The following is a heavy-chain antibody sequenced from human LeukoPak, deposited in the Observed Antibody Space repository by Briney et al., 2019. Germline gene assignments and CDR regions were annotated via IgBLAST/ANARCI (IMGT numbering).Heavy chain of an antibody. CDR2: ISGSGIST. J-gene: IGHJ5*02. Sequence: GGSLRLSCAAAGFTFSDYGMNWVRQAPGKGLEWVSGISGSGISTYYADAVKGRFTISRDNSKNTLYLQMNSLRAEDTAVYYCARDLGQYYDTSDNWFDPWGQGTLVTVSS. V-gene: IGHV3-23*01. CDR1: GFTFSDYG. CDR3: ARDLGQYYDTSDNWFDP. D-gene: IGHD3-22*01.